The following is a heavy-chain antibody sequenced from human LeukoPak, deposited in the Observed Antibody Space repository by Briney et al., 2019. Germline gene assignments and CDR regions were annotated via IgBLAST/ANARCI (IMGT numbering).Heavy chain of an antibody. Sequence: PGRSLRLSCAASGFTFSSYAMSWVRQAPGKWLEWVSGISGSGGSTYYADSVKGRFTISRDNSKNTLYLQMNSLRAEDTAVYYCAKGLGTSSWYYFDYWGQGTLVTVSS. CDR1: GFTFSSYA. V-gene: IGHV3-23*01. CDR2: ISGSGGST. D-gene: IGHD6-13*01. J-gene: IGHJ4*02. CDR3: AKGLGTSSWYYFDY.